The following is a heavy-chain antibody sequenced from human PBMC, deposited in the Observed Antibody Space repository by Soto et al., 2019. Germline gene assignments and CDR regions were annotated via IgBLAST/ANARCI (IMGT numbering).Heavy chain of an antibody. V-gene: IGHV1-69*12. CDR1: GGTFSSYA. D-gene: IGHD2-8*01. CDR3: ARWMDAIGYYGMEV. Sequence: QVQLVQSGAEVKKPGSSVKVSCKASGGTFSSYAISWVRQAPGQGLEWMGGIIPLFGTANYAQKFQGRVTITADESTSTAYMELSSLRSEDTAVYYCARWMDAIGYYGMEVWGQGTTVTVSS. J-gene: IGHJ6*02. CDR2: IIPLFGTA.